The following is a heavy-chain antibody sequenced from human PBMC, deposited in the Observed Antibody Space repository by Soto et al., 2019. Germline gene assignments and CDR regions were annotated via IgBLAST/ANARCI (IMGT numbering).Heavy chain of an antibody. V-gene: IGHV3-23*01. CDR2: ISGSGGST. J-gene: IGHJ5*02. CDR3: ARAYTTVTHNWFDP. Sequence: GGSVRLSCAASGFTFSSYAMSWVRQAPGKGLEWVSAISGSGGSTYYADSVKGRFTTSRDNSKNTLYLQMNSLRAEDTAVYYCARAYTTVTHNWFDPWGQGTLVTVSS. CDR1: GFTFSSYA. D-gene: IGHD4-17*01.